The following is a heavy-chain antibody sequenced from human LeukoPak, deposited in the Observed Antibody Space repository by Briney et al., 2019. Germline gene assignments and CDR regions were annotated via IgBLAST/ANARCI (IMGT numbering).Heavy chain of an antibody. Sequence: GESLSLSCSASGFTFSSYAMHWVRQAPGRGLEYVSAISSNGDSTYYADSVTGRFTISRDHSKSTLYLQMSSLRAEDSAVYYCVKDLGDGGDILTGFHPGGFDYWGQGTLVTVSS. CDR2: ISSNGDST. J-gene: IGHJ4*02. CDR3: VKDLGDGGDILTGFHPGGFDY. D-gene: IGHD3-9*01. CDR1: GFTFSSYA. V-gene: IGHV3-64D*06.